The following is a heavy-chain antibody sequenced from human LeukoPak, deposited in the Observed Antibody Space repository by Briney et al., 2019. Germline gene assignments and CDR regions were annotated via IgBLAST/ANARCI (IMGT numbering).Heavy chain of an antibody. Sequence: SETLSLTCSVSHGSINSYYWNWIRRPPGKGLEWIGYIYYNGNTNYSPSLKSRVTMSVDTSKNLFSLKVCSVTAADTAVYYCARGRSNYYGMDVWGQGTTVTVSS. V-gene: IGHV4-59*01. CDR1: HGSINSYY. J-gene: IGHJ6*02. D-gene: IGHD1-26*01. CDR3: ARGRSNYYGMDV. CDR2: IYYNGNT.